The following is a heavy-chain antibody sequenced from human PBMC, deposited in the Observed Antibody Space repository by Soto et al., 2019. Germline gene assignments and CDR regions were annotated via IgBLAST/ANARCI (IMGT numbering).Heavy chain of an antibody. Sequence: GGSLRLSCAASGFTFSDHYMDWVRQAPGKGLEWVGRTRNKANSYTTEYAASVKGRFTISRDDSKNSLYLQMNSLKTEDTAVYYWARGARFLEWLFDYWGQGTLVTVSS. CDR1: GFTFSDHY. CDR3: ARGARFLEWLFDY. CDR2: TRNKANSYTT. V-gene: IGHV3-72*01. J-gene: IGHJ4*02. D-gene: IGHD3-3*01.